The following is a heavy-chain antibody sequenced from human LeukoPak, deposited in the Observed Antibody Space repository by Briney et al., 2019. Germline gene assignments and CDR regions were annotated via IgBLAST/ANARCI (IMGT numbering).Heavy chain of an antibody. CDR3: ARDEVGASIDY. CDR2: IYHSGST. CDR1: GDSISSSDYY. V-gene: IGHV4-39*07. D-gene: IGHD1-26*01. Sequence: SETLSLTCTVSGDSISSSDYYWGWIRQPPGKGLEWIGSIYHSGSTYYNPSLKSRVTISVDTSKNQFSLKLSSVTAADTAVYYCARDEVGASIDYWGQGTLVTVSS. J-gene: IGHJ4*02.